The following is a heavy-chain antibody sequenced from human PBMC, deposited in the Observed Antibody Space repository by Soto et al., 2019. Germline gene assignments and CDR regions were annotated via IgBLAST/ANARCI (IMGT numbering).Heavy chain of an antibody. CDR3: AGDRGYSDGNRDYSYGMDV. J-gene: IGHJ6*02. Sequence: QVQLVQSGAEVKKPGSSVKVSCKASGGTFSSYAISWVRQAPGQGLEWMGGIIPIFGTANYAQKFQGRVTITADEATSTADLGLSSLRSEDTVVYYGAGDRGYSDGNRDYSYGMDVWGQGTTVTVSS. V-gene: IGHV1-69*12. CDR1: GGTFSSYA. CDR2: IIPIFGTA. D-gene: IGHD5-18*01.